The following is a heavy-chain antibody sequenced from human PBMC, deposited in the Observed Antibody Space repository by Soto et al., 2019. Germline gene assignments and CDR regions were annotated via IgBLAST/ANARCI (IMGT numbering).Heavy chain of an antibody. J-gene: IGHJ5*02. CDR3: ARQVFLAAHNWFDP. CDR2: IYYSGST. CDR1: GGSISSYY. Sequence: ETLSLTCTVSGGSISSYYWSWIRQPPGKGLEWIGYIYYSGSTNYNPSLKSRVTISVDTSKNQFSLKLSSVTAADTAVYYCARQVFLAAHNWFDPWGQGTLVTVSS. D-gene: IGHD6-6*01. V-gene: IGHV4-59*08.